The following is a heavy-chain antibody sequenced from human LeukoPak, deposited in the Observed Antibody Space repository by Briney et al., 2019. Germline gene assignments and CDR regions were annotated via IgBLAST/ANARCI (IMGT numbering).Heavy chain of an antibody. J-gene: IGHJ4*02. D-gene: IGHD3-22*01. CDR3: ARELYYDSSGYYSH. CDR1: GFTVSSNY. CDR2: IYSGGST. Sequence: GGSLRLSCAASGFTVSSNYMSWVRQAPGKGLEWVSVIYSGGSTYYADSVKGRFTISRDNSKNTLYLQMNSLRAEDTAVYYCARELYYDSSGYYSHWGQGTLVTVSS. V-gene: IGHV3-53*01.